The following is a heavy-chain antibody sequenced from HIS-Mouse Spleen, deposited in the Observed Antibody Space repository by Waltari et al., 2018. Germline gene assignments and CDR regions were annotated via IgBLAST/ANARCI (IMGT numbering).Heavy chain of an antibody. Sequence: QLQLQDSGPGLVKPSETLSLTRTVSGGSISSSSYYWGWIRQPPGKGLEWIGGIYYSGSTYYNPSLKSRVTISVDTSKNQFSLKLSSVTAADTAVYYCAREIPYSSSWYYFDYWGQGTLVTVSS. D-gene: IGHD6-13*01. CDR1: GGSISSSSYY. V-gene: IGHV4-39*07. J-gene: IGHJ4*02. CDR2: IYYSGST. CDR3: AREIPYSSSWYYFDY.